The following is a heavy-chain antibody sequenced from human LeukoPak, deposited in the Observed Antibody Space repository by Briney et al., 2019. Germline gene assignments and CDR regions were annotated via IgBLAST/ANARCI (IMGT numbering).Heavy chain of an antibody. CDR1: GFTVSSNY. CDR2: IYSGGST. D-gene: IGHD5-18*01. J-gene: IGHJ4*02. CDR3: ASASGYSYGYGFDY. V-gene: IGHV3-66*01. Sequence: PGGSLRLSCAASGFTVSSNYMSWVRQAPGKGLERVSVIYSGGSTYYADSVKGRFTISRDNSKNTLYLQMNSLRAEDTAVYYCASASGYSYGYGFDYWGQGTLVTVSS.